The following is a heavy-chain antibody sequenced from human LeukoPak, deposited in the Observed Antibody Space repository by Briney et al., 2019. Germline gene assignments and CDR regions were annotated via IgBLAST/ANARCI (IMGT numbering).Heavy chain of an antibody. V-gene: IGHV4-34*01. CDR1: GGSFSGYY. CDR2: INHSGST. CDR3: RAYYYGSGTSPLDY. J-gene: IGHJ4*02. Sequence: SETLSLTCAVYGGSFSGYYWSWIRQPPGKGLEWIGEINHSGSTNYNPSLKSRVTISVDTSKNQFSLKLSSVTAADTAVYYCRAYYYGSGTSPLDYWGQGTLVTVSS. D-gene: IGHD3-10*01.